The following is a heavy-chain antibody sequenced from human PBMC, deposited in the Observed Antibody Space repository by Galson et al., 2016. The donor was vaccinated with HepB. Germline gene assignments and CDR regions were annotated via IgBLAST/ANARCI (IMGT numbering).Heavy chain of an antibody. J-gene: IGHJ6*02. CDR3: ARDLRYSGYDSQGLFSYYSVMDV. D-gene: IGHD5-12*01. CDR1: GDSVSSNSAA. CDR2: TFYRSKWYN. V-gene: IGHV6-1*01. Sequence: CAISGDSVSSNSAAWNWIRQSPSRGLEWLGRTFYRSKWYNEYAVSVKSRVTINPDTSKNQFSLQLNSVTPEDTAVYYCARDLRYSGYDSQGLFSYYSVMDVWGQGTTVTVSS.